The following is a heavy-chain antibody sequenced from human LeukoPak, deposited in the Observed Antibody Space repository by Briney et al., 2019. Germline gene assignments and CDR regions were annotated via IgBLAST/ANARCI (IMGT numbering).Heavy chain of an antibody. CDR1: GFTFRSNS. V-gene: IGHV3-21*01. D-gene: IGHD7-27*01. Sequence: GGSLRLSCAASGFTFRSNSMNRVRQAPGKALERVSSIRSSSSYIYYANSVKGRFTNSRDNAKNSLYLQKNNLRAQDTAVYYCARDWGYWGQESLVTVSS. J-gene: IGHJ4*02. CDR2: IRSSSSYI. CDR3: ARDWGY.